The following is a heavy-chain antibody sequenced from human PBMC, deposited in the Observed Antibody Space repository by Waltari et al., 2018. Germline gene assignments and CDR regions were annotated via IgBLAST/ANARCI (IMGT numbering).Heavy chain of an antibody. CDR1: GFTFSRYW. D-gene: IGHD2-2*01. V-gene: IGHV3-7*01. CDR3: AKSRGFEY. CDR2: IKNDGRPK. J-gene: IGHJ4*02. Sequence: EVQLVESGGGLVQPGGSLRLSCGASGFTFSRYWMSWVRQTPGKGLEGVANIKNDGRPKYYVDSVKCRFTISRDNAKNSVYLQMNSLRVEDTAVYYCAKSRGFEYWGQGTLITVSS.